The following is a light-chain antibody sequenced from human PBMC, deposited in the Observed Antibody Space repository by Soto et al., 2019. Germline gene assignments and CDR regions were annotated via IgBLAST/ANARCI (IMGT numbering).Light chain of an antibody. CDR2: WAS. V-gene: IGKV4-1*01. Sequence: VMTQSPLSLPVTLGQPASISCRSSQSLVYSDGNTYLNWYQQKPGQPPKLLIYWASTRESGVPDRFRGSGSGTDFTLTISSLQAEDVAVYYCQQYYDSPWTFGQGTKVDIK. CDR3: QQYYDSPWT. CDR1: QSLVYSDGNTY. J-gene: IGKJ1*01.